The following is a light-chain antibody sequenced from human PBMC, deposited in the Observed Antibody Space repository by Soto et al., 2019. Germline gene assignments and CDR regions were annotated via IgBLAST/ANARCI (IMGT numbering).Light chain of an antibody. CDR3: QQYNNWPLN. CDR1: HRVSSY. V-gene: IGKV3-15*01. Sequence: EILMTQSPATPSVSPVESATLSFISSHRVSSYLALYQPKPGQAPRLLIYGVSTRANGVPARFSGSGSGTVFTLTISSLQSEDFAVYYCQQYNNWPLNCGGGTKGDIK. J-gene: IGKJ4*01. CDR2: GVS.